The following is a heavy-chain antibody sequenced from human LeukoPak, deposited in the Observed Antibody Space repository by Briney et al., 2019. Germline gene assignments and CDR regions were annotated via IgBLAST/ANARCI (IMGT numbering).Heavy chain of an antibody. Sequence: PSETLSLTCTVSGGSISSGGYYWSWIRQHPGKGLEWIGYIYYSGSTYYNPSLKSRVAISVDTSKNQFSLKLSSVTAADTAVYYCARERDGDQDYWGQGTLVTVSS. V-gene: IGHV4-31*03. D-gene: IGHD4-17*01. CDR1: GGSISSGGYY. J-gene: IGHJ4*02. CDR3: ARERDGDQDY. CDR2: IYYSGST.